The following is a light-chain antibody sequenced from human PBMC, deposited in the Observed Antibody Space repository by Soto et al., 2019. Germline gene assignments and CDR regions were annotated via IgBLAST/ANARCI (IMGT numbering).Light chain of an antibody. CDR1: PNIGNR. J-gene: IGKJ1*01. V-gene: IGKV1-5*01. CDR2: DAS. CDR3: QHYGGMWT. Sequence: DIQMTQSPSTLSASVGDRITITCRASPNIGNRLAWYQQKPGKAPKVLIYDASSLESVVPSRFSGSGSGTDFILTISSLQPDDSATYYCQHYGGMWTFGQGTKVEIK.